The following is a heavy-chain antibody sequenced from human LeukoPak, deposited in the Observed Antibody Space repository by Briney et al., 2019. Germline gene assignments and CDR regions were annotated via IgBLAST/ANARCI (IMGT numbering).Heavy chain of an antibody. CDR3: AKGARSTMIVVVITAGDY. J-gene: IGHJ4*02. CDR1: GFTFSSYS. CDR2: ISSSSSTI. D-gene: IGHD3-22*01. V-gene: IGHV3-48*04. Sequence: QSGGSLRLSCAASGFTFSSYSMNWVRQAPGKGLEWVSYISSSSSTIYYADSVKGRFTISRDNAKNSLYLQMNSLRAEDTAVYYCAKGARSTMIVVVITAGDYWGQGTLVTVSS.